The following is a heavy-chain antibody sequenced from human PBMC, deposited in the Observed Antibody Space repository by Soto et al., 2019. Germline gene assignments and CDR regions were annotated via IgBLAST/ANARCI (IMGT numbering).Heavy chain of an antibody. CDR1: GGTLSSYA. V-gene: IGHV1-69*06. Sequence: ASVKVSCKASGGTLSSYAISWVRQAPGQGLEWMGGIIPIFGTANYAQKFQGRVTITADKSTSTAYMELSSLRSEDTAVYYCARVGEHSSSWPPYDYWGQGTLVTVSS. J-gene: IGHJ4*02. D-gene: IGHD6-13*01. CDR3: ARVGEHSSSWPPYDY. CDR2: IIPIFGTA.